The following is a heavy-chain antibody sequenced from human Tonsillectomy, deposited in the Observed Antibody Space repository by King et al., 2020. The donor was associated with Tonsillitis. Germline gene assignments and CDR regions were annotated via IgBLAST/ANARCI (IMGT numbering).Heavy chain of an antibody. CDR2: INPNSGGT. Sequence: VQLVESGAEVKKPGASVKVSCKASGHTFTDYDMHWVRQAPGQGLEWMGWINPNSGGTKSAQKFQDRVTMTRDMSISTAYLELSSLTSDDTAVYYCASNHDFWSGYQPLGXXGQGTLVTVSS. J-gene: IGHJ4*02. CDR3: ASNHDFWSGYQPLGX. CDR1: GHTFTDYD. D-gene: IGHD3-3*01. V-gene: IGHV1-2*02.